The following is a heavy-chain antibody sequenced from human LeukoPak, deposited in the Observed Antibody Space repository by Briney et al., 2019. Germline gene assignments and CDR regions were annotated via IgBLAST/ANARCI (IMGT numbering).Heavy chain of an antibody. CDR2: ISYDGSNK. CDR3: ARGAKPIFDY. CDR1: GFTFSSYA. J-gene: IGHJ4*02. Sequence: GGSLRLSCAASGFTFSSYAMHWVRQAPGKGLEWVAVISYDGSNKYYADSVKGRFTISRDNSENTLYLQMNSLRAEDTAVYYCARGAKPIFDYWGQGTLVIVSS. V-gene: IGHV3-30*01.